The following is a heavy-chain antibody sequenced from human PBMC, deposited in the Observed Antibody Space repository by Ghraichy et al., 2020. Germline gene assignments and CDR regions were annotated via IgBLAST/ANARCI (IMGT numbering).Heavy chain of an antibody. D-gene: IGHD6-6*01. J-gene: IGHJ6*02. CDR1: GFTFSSYW. V-gene: IGHV3-74*01. Sequence: GGSLRLSCAASGFTFSSYWMHWVRQAPGKGLVWVSRINSDGSSTSYADSVKGRFTISRDNAKNTLYLQMNSLRAEDTAVYYCARAEYSSSGMDVWGQGTTVTVSS. CDR2: INSDGSST. CDR3: ARAEYSSSGMDV.